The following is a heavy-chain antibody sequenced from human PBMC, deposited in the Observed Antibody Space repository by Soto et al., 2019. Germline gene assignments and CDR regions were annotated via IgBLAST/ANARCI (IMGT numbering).Heavy chain of an antibody. V-gene: IGHV4-4*07. Sequence: SETLSLTCTVSGESISSYYWSWIRQPAGKGLEWIGRIYISGSTDYNPSLKSRVSMSVDRSKNQFSLRLTSVTAADTAVYYCVRDCSAGGCYSDYGMDDWGQGTTVTVSS. D-gene: IGHD2-15*01. CDR1: GESISSYY. CDR2: IYISGST. CDR3: VRDCSAGGCYSDYGMDD. J-gene: IGHJ6*02.